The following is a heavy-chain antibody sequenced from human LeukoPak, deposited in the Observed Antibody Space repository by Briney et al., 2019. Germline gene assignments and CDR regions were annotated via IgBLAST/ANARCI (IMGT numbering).Heavy chain of an antibody. D-gene: IGHD4-17*01. CDR1: GGSISNNNYY. CDR3: ARPYGAAGLD. J-gene: IGHJ4*02. V-gene: IGHV4-39*01. CDR2: IYYSGSP. Sequence: SETLSLTCTVSGGSISNNNYYWAWIRQPPGKGLECIGSIYYSGSPYYNPSLKSRVTISVDTSKNQFSLKLSSVTAADTAVYYCARPYGAAGLDWGQGTLVTVSS.